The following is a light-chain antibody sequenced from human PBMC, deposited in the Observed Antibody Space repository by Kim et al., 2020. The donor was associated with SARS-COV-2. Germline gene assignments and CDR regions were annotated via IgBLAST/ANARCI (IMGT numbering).Light chain of an antibody. V-gene: IGLV3-21*04. CDR3: QVWDSFSNHVV. CDR2: YDS. J-gene: IGLJ2*01. CDR1: DIGSKS. Sequence: APGGTARIIGGGKDIGSKSVHWYQQKPGQAPVLVIYYDSDRPSGIPERFSGSNSGGTAALTISRVEAGDEADYYCQVWDSFSNHVVFGGGTKVTVI.